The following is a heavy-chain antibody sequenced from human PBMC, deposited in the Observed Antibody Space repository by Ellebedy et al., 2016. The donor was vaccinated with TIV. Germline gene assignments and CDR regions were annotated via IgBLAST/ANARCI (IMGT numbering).Heavy chain of an antibody. Sequence: GGSLRLSCAASGFIFSDYYMSWICQAPGKGLEWISYISSSGTPIYYADSVKGRFTISRDNAKNSLDLQMNSLRADDTAVYYCARDTRFIDQQHNWFDPWGQGTLVTVSS. D-gene: IGHD6-13*01. V-gene: IGHV3-11*01. J-gene: IGHJ5*02. CDR3: ARDTRFIDQQHNWFDP. CDR1: GFIFSDYY. CDR2: ISSSGTPI.